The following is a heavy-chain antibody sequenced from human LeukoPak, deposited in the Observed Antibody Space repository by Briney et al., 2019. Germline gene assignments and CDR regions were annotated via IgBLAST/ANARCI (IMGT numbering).Heavy chain of an antibody. CDR2: MNPNSGNT. J-gene: IGHJ5*02. CDR1: GYTFTSYD. CDR3: ARGGRYSSGWYENWFDP. V-gene: IGHV1-8*03. D-gene: IGHD6-19*01. Sequence: ASVKVSCKASGYTFTSYDINWVRQATGQGLEWMGWMNPNSGNTGYAKKFQGRVTITRNTSISTAYMELSSLRSEDTAVYYCARGGRYSSGWYENWFDPWGQGTLVTVSS.